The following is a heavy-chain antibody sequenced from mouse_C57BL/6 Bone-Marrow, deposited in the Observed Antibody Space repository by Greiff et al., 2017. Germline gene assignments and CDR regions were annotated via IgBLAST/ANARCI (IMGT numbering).Heavy chain of an antibody. CDR2: IDPSDSYT. V-gene: IGHV1-59*01. J-gene: IGHJ1*03. CDR1: GYTFTSYW. Sequence: QVQLKQPGAELVRPGTSVKLSCKASGYTFTSYWMHWVKQRPGQGLEWIGVIDPSDSYTNYNQKFKGKATLTVDTSSSTAYMQLSSLTSEDSAVYYCARRGGLWYFDVWGTGTTVTVSS. CDR3: ARRGGLWYFDV.